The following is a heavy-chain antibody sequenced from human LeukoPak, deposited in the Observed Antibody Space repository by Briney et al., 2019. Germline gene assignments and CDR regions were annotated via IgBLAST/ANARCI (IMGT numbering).Heavy chain of an antibody. Sequence: SETLSLTCTVSGGSISSYYWSWIRQPPGKGLEWIGYIYYSGSTNYNPSLKSRVTILVDTSKNQFSLKLSSVTAADTAVYYCARGEAMVRGGYFDYWGQGTLVTVSS. V-gene: IGHV4-59*01. CDR1: GGSISSYY. CDR2: IYYSGST. D-gene: IGHD3-10*01. J-gene: IGHJ4*02. CDR3: ARGEAMVRGGYFDY.